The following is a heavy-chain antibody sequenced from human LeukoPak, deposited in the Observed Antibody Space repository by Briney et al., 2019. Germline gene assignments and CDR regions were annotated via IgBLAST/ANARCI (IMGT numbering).Heavy chain of an antibody. Sequence: GGSLRLSCAASGFTFSSYSMNWVRQAPGKGLEWVSSISSSSSYIYYADSVKGRFTISRDNAKNSLYLQMNSLRAEDTAVYYCARDLLDYDILTGYYDNGAFDIWGQGTMVTVSS. CDR3: ARDLLDYDILTGYYDNGAFDI. D-gene: IGHD3-9*01. CDR2: ISSSSSYI. CDR1: GFTFSSYS. V-gene: IGHV3-21*01. J-gene: IGHJ3*02.